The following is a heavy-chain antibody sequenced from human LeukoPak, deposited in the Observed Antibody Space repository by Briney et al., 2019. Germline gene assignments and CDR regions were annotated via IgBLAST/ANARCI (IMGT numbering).Heavy chain of an antibody. D-gene: IGHD6-19*01. J-gene: IGHJ4*02. CDR1: GLTFSDYY. V-gene: IGHV3-11*04. CDR2: ISSGSSTI. Sequence: GGSLRLSCAASGLTFSDYYMSWIRQAPGKGMERISYISSGSSTIYYADSVKGRFTISRDNAQNSLFLQMNSLTAEDTAVYYCARGGRNEYSSGSSDFDYWGQGTLVTVSS. CDR3: ARGGRNEYSSGSSDFDY.